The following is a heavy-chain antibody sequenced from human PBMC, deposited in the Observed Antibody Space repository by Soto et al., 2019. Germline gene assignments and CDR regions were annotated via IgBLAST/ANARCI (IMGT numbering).Heavy chain of an antibody. D-gene: IGHD2-2*01. CDR2: IIPIFGTA. CDR3: ARVIRSSTRYYYGMDV. J-gene: IGHJ6*02. CDR1: GGTFSSYA. Sequence: QVQLVQSGAEVKKPGSSVKVSCKASGGTFSSYAISWVRQAPGQGLEWMGGIIPIFGTANYAQKFQGRVTITADKSTSTDYMELSSLRSEDTAVYYCARVIRSSTRYYYGMDVWGQGTTVTVSS. V-gene: IGHV1-69*06.